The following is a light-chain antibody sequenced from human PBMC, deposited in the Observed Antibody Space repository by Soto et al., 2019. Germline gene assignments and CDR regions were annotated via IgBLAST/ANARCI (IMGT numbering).Light chain of an antibody. CDR3: QQYFHYPVT. Sequence: EIVMTQSPATLSLSPGEGATLSCRASQSVGTTLAWYQQKPGQAPRLLIFGASTRVTGVPARFSGSGSGTEATLIISSLQPDDVATYYCQQYFHYPVTFGRGTKVEIK. V-gene: IGKV3-15*01. CDR2: GAS. CDR1: QSVGTT. J-gene: IGKJ2*01.